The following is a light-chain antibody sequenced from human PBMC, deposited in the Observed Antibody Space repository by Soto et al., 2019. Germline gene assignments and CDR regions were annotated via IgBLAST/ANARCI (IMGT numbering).Light chain of an antibody. CDR2: GAS. CDR3: QQSYRTVIT. J-gene: IGKJ5*01. CDR1: QTISIY. Sequence: DIRMTQSPSSLSASVGDSVTITCRASQTISIYLNWYQQKPGKAPKLLISGASTLQRGVASRFSVCGSGTDFTLTISSLQPEDFATYYCQQSYRTVITFGQGTRLEIK. V-gene: IGKV1-39*01.